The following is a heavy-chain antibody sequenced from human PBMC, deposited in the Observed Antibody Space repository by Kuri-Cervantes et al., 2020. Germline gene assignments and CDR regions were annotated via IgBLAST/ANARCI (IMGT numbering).Heavy chain of an antibody. J-gene: IGHJ4*02. CDR1: GFTFSYYP. D-gene: IGHD2-2*01. CDR3: SKFEATIHDQLYFNS. CDR2: ISYDGNNK. V-gene: IGHV3-30-3*02. Sequence: GESLKISCAASGFTFSYYPMHWVRQAPGKGLEWVAVISYDGNNKYYADSVKGRFTTSRDSSKNTLYLHMNTLTAEDTAIYYCSKFEATIHDQLYFNSWGQGTLVTVSS.